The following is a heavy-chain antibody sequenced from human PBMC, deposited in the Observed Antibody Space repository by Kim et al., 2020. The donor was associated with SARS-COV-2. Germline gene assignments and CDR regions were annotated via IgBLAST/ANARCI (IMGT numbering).Heavy chain of an antibody. V-gene: IGHV3-30-3*01. Sequence: GGSLRLSCAASGFTFSSYAMHWVRQAPGKGLEWVAVISYDGSNKYYADSVKGRFTISRDNSKNTLYLQMNSLRAEDTAVYYCAREEPKLEPYVGCYGMDVWGQGTTVTVSS. D-gene: IGHD1-1*01. CDR2: ISYDGSNK. CDR3: AREEPKLEPYVGCYGMDV. CDR1: GFTFSSYA. J-gene: IGHJ6*02.